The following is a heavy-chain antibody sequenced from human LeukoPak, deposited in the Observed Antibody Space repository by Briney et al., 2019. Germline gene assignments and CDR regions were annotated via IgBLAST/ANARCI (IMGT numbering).Heavy chain of an antibody. CDR1: GFAFNNYA. CDR3: AKTQWKVGATDYFDY. Sequence: PGGSLRLSCAASGFAFNNYAMTWVRHAPGKGLEWVSNINDNGGQRHYADSVKGRFTISRDNSKNMMFLQMDSVRAEDTAVYYCAKTQWKVGATDYFDYWGQGILVTVSS. CDR2: INDNGGQR. V-gene: IGHV3-23*01. D-gene: IGHD1-26*01. J-gene: IGHJ4*02.